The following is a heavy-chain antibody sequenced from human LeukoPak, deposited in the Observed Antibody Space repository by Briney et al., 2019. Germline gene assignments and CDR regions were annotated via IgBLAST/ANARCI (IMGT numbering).Heavy chain of an antibody. CDR3: AKFYYDFWSGNWYFDL. CDR1: GFTFSSYA. Sequence: GGSLRLSCAASGFTFSSYAMSWVHQAPGKGLEWVSAISGSGGSTYYADSVKGRFTISRDNSKNTLYLQMNSLRAEDTAVYYCAKFYYDFWSGNWYFDLWGRGTLVTVSS. CDR2: ISGSGGST. V-gene: IGHV3-23*01. J-gene: IGHJ2*01. D-gene: IGHD3-3*01.